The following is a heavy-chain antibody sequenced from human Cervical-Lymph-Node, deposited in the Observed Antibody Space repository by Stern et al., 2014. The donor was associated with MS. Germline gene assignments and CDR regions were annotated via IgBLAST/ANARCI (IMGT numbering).Heavy chain of an antibody. CDR2: VIPFVGTS. D-gene: IGHD3-16*01. J-gene: IGHJ5*02. CDR1: GG. V-gene: IGHV1-69*06. CDR3: ARGGGDNWFDP. Sequence: VQLVQSGAEVKKPGSSVRVSCKASGGISWVRQAPGQGLEYMGGVIPFVGTSHYAQKFQGRITTTAEKSTNTAYLELSSMKSDDTAVYYWARGGGDNWFDPWGQGTLVTVSS.